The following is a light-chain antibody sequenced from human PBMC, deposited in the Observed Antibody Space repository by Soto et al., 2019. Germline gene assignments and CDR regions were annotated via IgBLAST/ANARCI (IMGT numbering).Light chain of an antibody. V-gene: IGKV1-5*01. J-gene: IGKJ1*01. CDR1: QTISVS. CDR2: DAS. CDR3: QQYDKYST. Sequence: THSPATLGASVGDTVTITCRASQTISVSLAWYQQKPGKAPNLLIYDASTLQGGVPSRFSGSGSGTEFTLTVTSLQPEDFATYFCQQYDKYSTFGHGTKVDIK.